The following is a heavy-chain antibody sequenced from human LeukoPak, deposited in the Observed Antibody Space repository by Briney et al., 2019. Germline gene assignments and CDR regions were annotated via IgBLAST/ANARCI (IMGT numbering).Heavy chain of an antibody. V-gene: IGHV4-59*12. CDR3: ARGTVTKSLKAFDI. J-gene: IGHJ3*02. CDR2: IYYSGST. D-gene: IGHD4-17*01. CDR1: GGSISGYY. Sequence: SETLSLTCAFAGGSISGYYCSWIRQPPGEGLELIWYIYYSGSTNYNPSLRSRVIILVDTSNNKSYLKLSSVTAADTAVYYCARGTVTKSLKAFDIWGQGTMVTVSS.